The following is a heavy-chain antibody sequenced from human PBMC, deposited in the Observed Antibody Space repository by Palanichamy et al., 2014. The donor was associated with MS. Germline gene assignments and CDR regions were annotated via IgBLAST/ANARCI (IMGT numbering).Heavy chain of an antibody. CDR2: ISRSDSKM. CDR1: GFSFSNYK. V-gene: IGHV3-48*02. D-gene: IGHD3-3*01. J-gene: IGHJ2*01. Sequence: EVQLVESGGGLVQPGGSLRLSCAASGFSFSNYKMNWVRQAPGKGLEWVSFISRSDSKMYADSVRGRFTISRDNAKNTLYLQMNSLRDDDTALYYCTRVRVYDFWTDLKEGWNFDLWGRGTLVTVSS. CDR3: TRVRVYDFWTDLKEGWNFDL.